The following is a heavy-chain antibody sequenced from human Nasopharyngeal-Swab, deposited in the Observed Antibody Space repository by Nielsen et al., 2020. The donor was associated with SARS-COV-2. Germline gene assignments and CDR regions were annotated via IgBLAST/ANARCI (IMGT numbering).Heavy chain of an antibody. J-gene: IGHJ2*01. Sequence: WLRQAPGQGLEWMGWINTNTGNSTYAQGFTGRFVFSLDTSVSTAYLQISSLKAEDTAVYYCARDFTQGITIFGVVHDWYFDLWGRGTLVTVSS. CDR3: ARDFTQGITIFGVVHDWYFDL. V-gene: IGHV7-4-1*02. D-gene: IGHD3-3*01. CDR2: INTNTGNS.